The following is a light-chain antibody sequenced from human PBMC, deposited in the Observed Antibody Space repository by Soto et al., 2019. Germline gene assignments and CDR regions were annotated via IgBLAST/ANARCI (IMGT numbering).Light chain of an antibody. Sequence: DIQMTQSPSTLSASVGDRVTITCRASQSISSWLAWYQQKPGKAPNLLIYKASSLESGVPSRSSGSGSGTESTLTISSLQPDDFATYYCQQYNSYSWTFGQGTKVEIK. CDR1: QSISSW. CDR3: QQYNSYSWT. V-gene: IGKV1-5*03. J-gene: IGKJ1*01. CDR2: KAS.